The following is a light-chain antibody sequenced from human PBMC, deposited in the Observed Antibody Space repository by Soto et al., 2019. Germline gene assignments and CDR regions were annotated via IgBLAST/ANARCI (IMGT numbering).Light chain of an antibody. CDR2: KAS. V-gene: IGKV1-5*03. CDR3: QQLNNYPLT. J-gene: IGKJ4*01. Sequence: DIQMTQSPSTLSGSVGDGVSITGRASQTISSWLAWYQQKPGKAPKLLIYKASTLKSGVPSRFSGSGSGTEFTLTISSLQPEDFATYYCQQLNNYPLTFGGGTKVDI. CDR1: QTISSW.